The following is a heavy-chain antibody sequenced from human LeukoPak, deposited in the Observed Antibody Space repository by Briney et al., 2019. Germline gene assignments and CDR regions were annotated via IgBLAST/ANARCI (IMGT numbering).Heavy chain of an antibody. CDR3: ARLRGYSYGYGDY. J-gene: IGHJ4*02. D-gene: IGHD5-18*01. CDR1: GLTFSSYS. Sequence: GGSLRLSCAAFGLTFSSYSMNWVRQAPGKGLEWVSYISSSGNTIDYADSVKGRFTISRDNAKNSLYLQMVSLRAEDTAVYYCARLRGYSYGYGDYWGQGTLVTVSS. V-gene: IGHV3-48*04. CDR2: ISSSGNTI.